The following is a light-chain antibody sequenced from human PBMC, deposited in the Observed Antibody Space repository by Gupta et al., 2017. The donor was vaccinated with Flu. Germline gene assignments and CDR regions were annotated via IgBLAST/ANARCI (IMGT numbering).Light chain of an antibody. V-gene: IGLV2-14*01. Sequence: QSALAQPASVSGSPGQSITISCTGTSSDVGGHNYVSWYQQHPDKAHNLMIYEVNKRAAGVATRFSGSKSGNTASLTISGLQEEDAADYYCRSFTNTDTWVFGEGTRVTVL. CDR3: RSFTNTDTWV. CDR1: SSDVGGHNY. CDR2: EVN. J-gene: IGLJ3*02.